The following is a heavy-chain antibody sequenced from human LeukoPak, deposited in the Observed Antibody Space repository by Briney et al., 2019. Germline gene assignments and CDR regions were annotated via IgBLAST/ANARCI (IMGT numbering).Heavy chain of an antibody. D-gene: IGHD3-22*01. CDR2: IYYSGST. J-gene: IGHJ3*02. V-gene: IGHV4-59*01. CDR1: GGSISSYY. Sequence: PSGTLSLTCTVSGGSISSYYWSWIRQPPGKGLEWIGYIYYSGSTQYSPSLKSRVTISVDTSKNQFSLKLSSVTAADTAMYYCARGGDYDSSGYYYVHAFDIWGQGTMVTVSS. CDR3: ARGGDYDSSGYYYVHAFDI.